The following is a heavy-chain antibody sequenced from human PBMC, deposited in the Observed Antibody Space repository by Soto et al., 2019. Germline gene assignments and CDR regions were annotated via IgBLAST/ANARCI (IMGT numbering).Heavy chain of an antibody. CDR2: IIPIFGTA. J-gene: IGHJ4*02. V-gene: IGHV1-69*13. CDR3: ARHNYYDSSGYLSDFDY. Sequence: SVKVSCKASGGTFSSYAISWVRQAPGQGLEWMGGIIPIFGTANYAQKFQGRVTITADESTSTAYMELSSLRSEDTAVYYCARHNYYDSSGYLSDFDYWGQGTLVTVSS. CDR1: GGTFSSYA. D-gene: IGHD3-22*01.